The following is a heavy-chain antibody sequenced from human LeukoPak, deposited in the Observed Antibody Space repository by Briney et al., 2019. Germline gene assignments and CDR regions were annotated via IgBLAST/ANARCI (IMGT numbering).Heavy chain of an antibody. CDR3: ATPRLHYYDSSGYYYNY. J-gene: IGHJ4*02. V-gene: IGHV1-24*01. CDR2: FDPKDGET. CDR1: GYTLTELS. Sequence: ASVKASCKVSGYTLTELSMHWVRQAPGKGLEWMGGFDPKDGETIYAQKFQGRVTMTEDTSTDTAYMELSSLRSEDTAVYYCATPRLHYYDSSGYYYNYWGQGTLVTVSS. D-gene: IGHD3-22*01.